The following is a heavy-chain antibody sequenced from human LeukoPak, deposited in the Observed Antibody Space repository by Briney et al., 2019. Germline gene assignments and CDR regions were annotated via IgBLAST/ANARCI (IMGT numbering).Heavy chain of an antibody. Sequence: SETLSLTCTVSGGSISLSYWSWIRQPPGRGLEWIGYLYYTGSTKYNPSLKSRVTMSVDTSKNQFSLKLKSVTATDTAVYYCARHVPLSGNYLLDLWGQGTLVTVSS. J-gene: IGHJ4*02. CDR2: LYYTGST. D-gene: IGHD1-26*01. V-gene: IGHV4-59*08. CDR3: ARHVPLSGNYLLDL. CDR1: GGSISLSY.